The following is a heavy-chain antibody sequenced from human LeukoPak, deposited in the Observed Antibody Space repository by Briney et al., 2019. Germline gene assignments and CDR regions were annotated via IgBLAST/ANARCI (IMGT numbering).Heavy chain of an antibody. Sequence: SGGSLRLSCAASGFSFSTYWMNWVRQAPGKGLEWVASIKRDGTEKYYVDSVKGRLTISRDNAKNSLYLQMNSLRAEDTALYYCATGSGWYYFDYWGQGTLVTVSS. CDR1: GFSFSTYW. J-gene: IGHJ4*02. CDR3: ATGSGWYYFDY. D-gene: IGHD6-19*01. V-gene: IGHV3-7*01. CDR2: IKRDGTEK.